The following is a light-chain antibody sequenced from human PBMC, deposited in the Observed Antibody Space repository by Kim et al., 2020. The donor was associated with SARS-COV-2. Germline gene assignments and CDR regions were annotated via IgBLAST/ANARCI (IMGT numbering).Light chain of an antibody. CDR1: SSDIGGYNY. CDR2: DVS. Sequence: QSALAQPASVSGSPGQSITISCTGTSSDIGGYNYVSWYRQHPGEAPKLMIYDVSYRPSGVSNRFSGSKSGNTASLTISGLQAEDEADYYCLSYTTSSTLVFGGGTKVTVL. J-gene: IGLJ3*02. CDR3: LSYTTSSTLV. V-gene: IGLV2-14*03.